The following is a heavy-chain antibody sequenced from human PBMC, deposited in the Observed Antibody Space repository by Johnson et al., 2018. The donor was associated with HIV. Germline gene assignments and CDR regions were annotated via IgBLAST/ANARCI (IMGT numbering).Heavy chain of an antibody. J-gene: IGHJ3*01. D-gene: IGHD3-10*01. V-gene: IGHV3-30-3*01. CDR2: ISYAGDNQ. CDR3: ARDAQHFRNYFGSGNGAFDV. CDR1: GFTFNTYA. Sequence: QVQLVESGGGVVQPGRSLKLSCTVSGFTFNTYAMYWVRQALGRGLEWVAVISYAGDNQYYADSVKGRFTISRDNSKNTLYLQMNSLRSEDTAVYYCARDAQHFRNYFGSGNGAFDVWGQGTMVTVTS.